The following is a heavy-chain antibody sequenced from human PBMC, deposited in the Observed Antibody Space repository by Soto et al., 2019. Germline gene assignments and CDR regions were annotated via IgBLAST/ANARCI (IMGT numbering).Heavy chain of an antibody. CDR3: TRDRSTFYYDSSGYGYFDY. CDR2: TRSKAYGGTT. CDR1: RFTFGDYA. V-gene: IGHV3-49*03. J-gene: IGHJ4*02. Sequence: GGSLRLSCTTSRFTFGDYAMSWFRQAPGKGLEWIGFTRSKAYGGTTEYAASVKGRFTISRDDSKSIAYLLMNSLKTEDTAVYYCTRDRSTFYYDSSGYGYFDYWGQGT. D-gene: IGHD3-22*01.